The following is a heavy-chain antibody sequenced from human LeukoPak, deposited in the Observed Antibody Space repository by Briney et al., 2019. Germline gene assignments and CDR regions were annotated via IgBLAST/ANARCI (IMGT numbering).Heavy chain of an antibody. D-gene: IGHD2-21*02. CDR2: IYHSGST. J-gene: IGHJ4*02. CDR3: ARDRGVTDTEFDY. CDR1: GYSISSGYY. V-gene: IGHV4-38-2*01. Sequence: SETLSLTCAVSGYSISSGYYWGWIRQPPGKGLEWIGSIYHSGSTYYNPSLKSRVTISVDTSKNQFSLKLSSVTAADTAVYYCARDRGVTDTEFDYWGQGTLVTVSS.